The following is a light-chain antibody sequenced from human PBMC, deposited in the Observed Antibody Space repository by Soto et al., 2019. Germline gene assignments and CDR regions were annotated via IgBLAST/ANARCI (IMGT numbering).Light chain of an antibody. J-gene: IGLJ1*01. CDR2: EVT. Sequence: QSVLTQPASVSGSPGQSITISCTGTSGDIGSYKRVSWYQQHPGKAPKLIIYEVTDRPSGVSNSFSGSKSGNTASLTISGLQAEDEAEYYCSSYTNINTRACVFGTGTKLTVL. CDR1: SGDIGSYKR. CDR3: SSYTNINTRACV. V-gene: IGLV2-14*01.